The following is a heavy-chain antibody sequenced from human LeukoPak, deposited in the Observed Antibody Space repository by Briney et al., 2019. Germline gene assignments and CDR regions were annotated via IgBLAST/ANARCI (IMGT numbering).Heavy chain of an antibody. Sequence: VASVKVSCKASGYTFTSYGISWVRQAPGQGLEWMGWIRVYNGDTNYAQKLQGRVTMTTDTSTSTAYTELRSLRSDDTAVYYCATGYCSSTNCRIDYWGQGTLVSVSS. CDR3: ATGYCSSTNCRIDY. J-gene: IGHJ4*02. CDR1: GYTFTSYG. CDR2: IRVYNGDT. V-gene: IGHV1-18*01. D-gene: IGHD2-2*03.